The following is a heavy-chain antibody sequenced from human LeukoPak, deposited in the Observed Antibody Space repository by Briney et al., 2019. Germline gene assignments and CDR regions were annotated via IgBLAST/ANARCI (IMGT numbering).Heavy chain of an antibody. D-gene: IGHD2-2*01. CDR3: ARTATPYCSSTSCYSHLDDI. CDR2: IYYSGST. CDR1: GGSIRNSSFY. V-gene: IGHV4-61*05. Sequence: TSETLSLTCAVSGGSIRNSSFYWGWIRQPPGKGLEWIGYIYYSGSTNYNPSLKSRVTISVDTSKNQFSLKLSSVTAADTAVYYCARTATPYCSSTSCYSHLDDIWGQGTMVTVSS. J-gene: IGHJ3*02.